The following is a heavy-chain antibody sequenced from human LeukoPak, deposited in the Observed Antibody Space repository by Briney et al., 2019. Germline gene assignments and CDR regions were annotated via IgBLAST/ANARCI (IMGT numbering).Heavy chain of an antibody. Sequence: GGSLRLSCAASGFTFSSYGMHWVRQAPGKGLEWVAVISYDGSNKYYADSVKGRFTISRDNSKNTLYLQMNSLRAEDTAVYYCTKGTIWLPFDYWGQGTLVTVSS. D-gene: IGHD5-18*01. CDR2: ISYDGSNK. V-gene: IGHV3-30*18. CDR3: TKGTIWLPFDY. J-gene: IGHJ4*02. CDR1: GFTFSSYG.